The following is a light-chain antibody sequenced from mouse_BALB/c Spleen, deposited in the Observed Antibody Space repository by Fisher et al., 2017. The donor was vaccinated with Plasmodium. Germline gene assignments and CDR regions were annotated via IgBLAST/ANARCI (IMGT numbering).Light chain of an antibody. J-gene: IGKJ5*01. CDR3: QHSNSWPLT. V-gene: IGKV5-45*01. CDR2: YGS. Sequence: DIVITQSTATLSVTPGDRVSLSCRASQSISNYLHWYQQRSHESPRVLIKYGSQSISGLPSRFSGRGSGTDFTLIINSVETEDFGMYFCQHSNSWPLTFGAGTKLELK. CDR1: QSISNY.